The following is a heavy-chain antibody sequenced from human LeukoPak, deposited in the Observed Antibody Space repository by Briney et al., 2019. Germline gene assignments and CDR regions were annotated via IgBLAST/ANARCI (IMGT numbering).Heavy chain of an antibody. CDR1: GFTFSSYS. Sequence: GGSLRLSCAASGFTFSSYSMNWVRQAPGKGLEWVSYISSSSSTIYYADSVKGRFTISRDNAKNSLYLQMNSLRAEDTALYYCAKGGEYYYDSSGQPYFDYWGQGTLVTVSS. V-gene: IGHV3-48*04. D-gene: IGHD3-22*01. CDR3: AKGGEYYYDSSGQPYFDY. J-gene: IGHJ4*02. CDR2: ISSSSSTI.